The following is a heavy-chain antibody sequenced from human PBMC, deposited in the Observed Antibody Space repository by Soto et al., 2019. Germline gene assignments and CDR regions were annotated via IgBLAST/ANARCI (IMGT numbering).Heavy chain of an antibody. J-gene: IGHJ5*02. CDR1: GGSISSYS. Sequence: PSETLSLTCTVSGGSISSYSWSWIRQPPGKGLEWIGYIYYSGRTNYNPSLKSRVTISVDTSKNQFSLKLNSVTAADTAVYYCARVFSDSSSFFDPWGQGTLVTVSS. D-gene: IGHD6-13*01. CDR2: IYYSGRT. V-gene: IGHV4-59*12. CDR3: ARVFSDSSSFFDP.